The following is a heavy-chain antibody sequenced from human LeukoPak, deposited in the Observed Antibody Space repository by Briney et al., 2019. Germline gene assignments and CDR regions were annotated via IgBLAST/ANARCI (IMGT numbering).Heavy chain of an antibody. CDR2: IYHSGST. CDR1: GGSISTYY. J-gene: IGHJ4*02. Sequence: SETLSLTCTVSGGSISTYYWNWIRQPPGKGLEWIGYIYHSGSTNYNPSLQSRVTISVDTSKNQFSLNLNSVTAADTAVYYCVGGTSGALDYWGQGTLVTVSS. V-gene: IGHV4-59*01. D-gene: IGHD2-2*01. CDR3: VGGTSGALDY.